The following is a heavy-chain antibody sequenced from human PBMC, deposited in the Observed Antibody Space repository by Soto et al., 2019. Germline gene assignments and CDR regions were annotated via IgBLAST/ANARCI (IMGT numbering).Heavy chain of an antibody. J-gene: IGHJ4*02. D-gene: IGHD3-10*01. Sequence: QVQLVQSGAEVKKPGASVKISCKASGYIFTSYAMQWVRQAPGQRLEWMGWIKGGNGNTKYSKNFQDRVTITRDTSSRTVYLELSSLRSDDTAVYFCARDARYGSGSYYGDYYDHWGQGTLVSVSS. V-gene: IGHV1-3*01. CDR3: ARDARYGSGSYYGDYYDH. CDR1: GYIFTSYA. CDR2: IKGGNGNT.